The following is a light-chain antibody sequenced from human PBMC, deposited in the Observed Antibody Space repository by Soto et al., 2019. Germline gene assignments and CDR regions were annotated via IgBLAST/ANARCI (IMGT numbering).Light chain of an antibody. CDR1: SSDVGGYNY. J-gene: IGLJ3*02. CDR2: DVS. V-gene: IGLV2-14*01. Sequence: QSALTQPASVSGSPGQSITISCTGTSSDVGGYNYVSWYQQHPGKAPKLMIYDVSNRPSGVSNRFSGSKSGNTASLTISGLQAEDEADYYCSSYTSSSTRWLFAGGTKLTVL. CDR3: SSYTSSSTRWL.